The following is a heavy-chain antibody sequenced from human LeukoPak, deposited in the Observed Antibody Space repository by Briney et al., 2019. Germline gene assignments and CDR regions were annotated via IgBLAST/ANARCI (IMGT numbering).Heavy chain of an antibody. CDR2: IYHSGST. CDR1: GGSISSSNW. V-gene: IGHV4-4*02. D-gene: IGHD1-7*01. Sequence: SGTLSLTCAVSGGSISSSNWWSWVRQPPGKGLEWIGEIYHSGSTNYNPSLKSRVTISVDTSKNQFSLKLTSVTAADTAVYYCARHDRWKYSYFDYWGQGTLVTVSS. CDR3: ARHDRWKYSYFDY. J-gene: IGHJ4*02.